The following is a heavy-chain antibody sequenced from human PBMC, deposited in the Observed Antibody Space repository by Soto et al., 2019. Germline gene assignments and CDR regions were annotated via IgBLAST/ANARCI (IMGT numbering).Heavy chain of an antibody. Sequence: SETLSLTCTVSGGSISSYYWIWIRQPPGKGLEWIGYIYYSGSTNYNPSLKSRVTISVDTSKNQFSLKLSSVTAADTAVYYCARVEVEYGDTLLEYWGKGTLVPVSS. V-gene: IGHV4-59*01. CDR3: ARVEVEYGDTLLEY. J-gene: IGHJ4*02. CDR2: IYYSGST. D-gene: IGHD4-17*01. CDR1: GGSISSYY.